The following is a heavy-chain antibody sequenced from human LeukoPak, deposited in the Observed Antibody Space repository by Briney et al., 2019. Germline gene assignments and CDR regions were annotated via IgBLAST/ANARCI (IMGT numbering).Heavy chain of an antibody. Sequence: SETLSLTCTVSSGSISTYYWSWIRQPAGKGLEWIGGIYTSGSTNYNPSLKSRVTMSVDTSKNQFSLKLSSVTAADTAVYYCARDAVYYDFWSGYSDYMDVWGKGTTVTVSS. CDR1: SGSISTYY. J-gene: IGHJ6*03. V-gene: IGHV4-4*07. D-gene: IGHD3-3*01. CDR3: ARDAVYYDFWSGYSDYMDV. CDR2: IYTSGST.